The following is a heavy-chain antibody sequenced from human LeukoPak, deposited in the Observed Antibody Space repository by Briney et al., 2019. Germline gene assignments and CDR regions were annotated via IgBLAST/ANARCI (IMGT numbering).Heavy chain of an antibody. V-gene: IGHV4-30-2*01. CDR1: GGSISSGGYY. J-gene: IGHJ5*02. Sequence: SETLSLTCTVSGGSISSGGYYWSWIRQPPGKGLEWIGYIYHSGSTYYNPSLKSRVTISLDKSKNQFSLKLSSVTAADTAVYYCATTAAAGTRLAWFDPWGQGTLVTVSS. CDR2: IYHSGST. CDR3: ATTAAAGTRLAWFDP. D-gene: IGHD6-13*01.